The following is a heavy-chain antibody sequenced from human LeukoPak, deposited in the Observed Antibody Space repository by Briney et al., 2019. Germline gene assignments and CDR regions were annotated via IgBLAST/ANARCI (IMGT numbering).Heavy chain of an antibody. J-gene: IGHJ6*02. D-gene: IGHD6-19*01. CDR1: GFTFTDHY. CDR2: ISYDGSNK. V-gene: IGHV3-30-3*01. Sequence: GGSLRLSCVASGFTFTDHYMSWVRQAPGKGLEWVAVISYDGSNKYYADSVKGRFTISRGNSKNTLYLQMNSLRAEDTAVYYCARGTPSSSGWLYYGMDVWGQGTTVTVSS. CDR3: ARGTPSSSGWLYYGMDV.